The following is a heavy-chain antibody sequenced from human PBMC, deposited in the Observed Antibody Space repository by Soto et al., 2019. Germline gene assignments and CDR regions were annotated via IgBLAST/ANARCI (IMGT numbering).Heavy chain of an antibody. J-gene: IGHJ3*02. CDR2: MNPSSGNT. D-gene: IGHD1-20*01. Sequence: GASVKVSCKASGYTFTSYDINWVRQATGQGLEWMGWMNPSSGNTGYAQKFQGRVTMTRNTSISTAYMELSSLRSEDTAVYYCARDITNNDAFDIWAQGTMVTVSS. V-gene: IGHV1-8*01. CDR1: GYTFTSYD. CDR3: ARDITNNDAFDI.